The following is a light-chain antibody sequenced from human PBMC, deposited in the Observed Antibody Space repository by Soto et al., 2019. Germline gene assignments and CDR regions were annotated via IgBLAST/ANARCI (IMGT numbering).Light chain of an antibody. CDR1: QSVSND. CDR3: QHYADLPLS. Sequence: DIAMTQSPAILSVSPGERATLSCRASQSVSNDLAWYQQKPGQAPRLLIYGASSRATGIPARFSGSGSGTEFTLTISSLQSEDVATYYCQHYADLPLSFGGGTKVEIK. V-gene: IGKV3-15*01. CDR2: GAS. J-gene: IGKJ4*01.